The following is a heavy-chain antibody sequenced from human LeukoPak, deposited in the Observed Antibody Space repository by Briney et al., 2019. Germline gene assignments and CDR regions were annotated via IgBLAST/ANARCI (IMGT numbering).Heavy chain of an antibody. Sequence: PSETLSLTCSVSGGSISSSSYYWGWIRQPPGKGLEWIGSIYYSGSTYYNPSLKSRVTISVDTSKNQFSLKLSSVTAADTAVYYCARSLGATDDWGQGTLVTVSS. J-gene: IGHJ4*02. V-gene: IGHV4-39*01. D-gene: IGHD1-26*01. CDR3: ARSLGATDD. CDR2: IYYSGST. CDR1: GGSISSSSYY.